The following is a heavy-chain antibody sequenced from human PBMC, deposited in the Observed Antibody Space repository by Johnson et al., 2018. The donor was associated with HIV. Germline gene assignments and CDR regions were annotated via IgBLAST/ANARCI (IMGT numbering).Heavy chain of an antibody. CDR1: GFSFGDYG. J-gene: IGHJ3*02. CDR3: STVVVITQDAFDI. CDR2: IRSKAYGGTT. V-gene: IGHV3-49*04. Sequence: EMQLVESGGGLVQPGRSLRLSCTASGFSFGDYGMSWVRQAPGKGLEWVGFIRSKAYGGTTEYAASVKGRLTISRSESKNTLYLQMNSLKIEDTAVYYCSTVVVITQDAFDIWGQGTMVTVSS. D-gene: IGHD3-22*01.